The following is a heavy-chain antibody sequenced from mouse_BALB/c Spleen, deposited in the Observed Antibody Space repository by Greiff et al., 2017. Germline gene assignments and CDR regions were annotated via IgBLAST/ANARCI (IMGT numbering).Heavy chain of an antibody. D-gene: IGHD4-1*01. V-gene: IGHV1-82*01. J-gene: IGHJ3*01. Sequence: QVQLQQSGPELVKPGASVKISCKASGYAFSSSWMNWVKQRPGQGLEWIGRIYPGDGDTNYNGKFKGKATLTADKSSSTAYMQLSSLTSVDSAVYFCARLGEFAYWGQGTLVTVSA. CDR3: ARLGEFAY. CDR2: IYPGDGDT. CDR1: GYAFSSSW.